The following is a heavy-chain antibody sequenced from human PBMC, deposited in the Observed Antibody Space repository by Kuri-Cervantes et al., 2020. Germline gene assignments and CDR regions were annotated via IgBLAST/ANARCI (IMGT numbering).Heavy chain of an antibody. CDR1: GFSVTDHS. V-gene: IGHV3-48*04. CDR3: AKSLRNAFDV. Sequence: GESLKISCAASGFSVTDHSVNWVRQAPGQGLEWISYIRSRFNVTYYADSVKGRFTISSDDAKNSISLQMRDLTAGDTAIYYCAKSLRNAFDVWGPGTMVTVSS. CDR2: IRSRFNVT. D-gene: IGHD2-15*01. J-gene: IGHJ3*01.